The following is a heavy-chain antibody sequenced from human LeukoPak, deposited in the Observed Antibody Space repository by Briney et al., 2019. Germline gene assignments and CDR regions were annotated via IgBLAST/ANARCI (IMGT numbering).Heavy chain of an antibody. V-gene: IGHV3-23*01. D-gene: IGHD3-3*01. CDR1: GFTFSSYA. Sequence: LGGSLRLSCVASGFTFSSYAMSWVRQAPGKGLEWVSVVSGGGHNTYYADSVKGRFTMSRDNSKRTVYLQMNSLRAEDTAVYYCAKDRSSWYYPFDSWGQGTLVTVSS. J-gene: IGHJ4*02. CDR2: VSGGGHNT. CDR3: AKDRSSWYYPFDS.